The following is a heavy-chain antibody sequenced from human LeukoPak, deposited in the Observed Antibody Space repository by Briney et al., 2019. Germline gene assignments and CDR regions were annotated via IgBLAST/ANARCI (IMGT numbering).Heavy chain of an antibody. CDR1: GFTFSSYW. J-gene: IGHJ2*01. CDR3: ARTIFNRPENWYFDL. V-gene: IGHV3-7*01. Sequence: GGSLRLSCAASGFTFSSYWMSWVRQAPGKGLEWVANIKQDGSEKYYVDSVKGRFTISRDNAKNSLYLQMNSLRAEDTAVYYCARTIFNRPENWYFDLWGRGTLVTVSS. D-gene: IGHD1-14*01. CDR2: IKQDGSEK.